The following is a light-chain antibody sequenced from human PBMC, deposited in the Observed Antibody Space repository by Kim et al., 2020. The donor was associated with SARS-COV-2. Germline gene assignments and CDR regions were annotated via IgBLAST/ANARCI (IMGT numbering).Light chain of an antibody. CDR1: QSVSRS. CDR3: QQYNVWPLT. CDR2: DTS. V-gene: IGKV3-15*01. J-gene: IGKJ4*01. Sequence: VSPGEGATLSCRASQSVSRSLAWYQQKPGQAPRLLIYDTSTRATGIPARFSGSGSGTEFTLTISSLQSEDFAVYYCQQYNVWPLTFGGGTKVDIK.